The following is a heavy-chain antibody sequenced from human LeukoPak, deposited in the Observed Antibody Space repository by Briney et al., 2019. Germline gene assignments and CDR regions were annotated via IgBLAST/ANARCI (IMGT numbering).Heavy chain of an antibody. CDR2: ISYDGGNK. Sequence: PGGSLRLSCAASGFTFSSYAMHWVRQAPGKGLEWVAVISYDGGNKYYADSVKGRFTISRDNSRNTLYLQMNSLRAEDTAVYYCARDSLNYYDSSGYYYSITYFDYWGQGTLVTVSS. V-gene: IGHV3-30-3*01. CDR1: GFTFSSYA. J-gene: IGHJ4*02. D-gene: IGHD3-22*01. CDR3: ARDSLNYYDSSGYYYSITYFDY.